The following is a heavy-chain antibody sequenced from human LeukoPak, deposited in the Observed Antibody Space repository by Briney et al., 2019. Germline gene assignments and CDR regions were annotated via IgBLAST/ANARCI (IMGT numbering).Heavy chain of an antibody. Sequence: TGGSLRLSCAASGFTFSSYAMSWVRQAPGKGMEWVSAISGSGGSTYYADSVKGRFTISTDNSKNTLYLQMNSLRAEDTAVYYCAKHPVELRYYYMDVWGKGTTVTVSS. CDR2: ISGSGGST. V-gene: IGHV3-23*01. CDR3: AKHPVELRYYYMDV. CDR1: GFTFSSYA. D-gene: IGHD1-7*01. J-gene: IGHJ6*03.